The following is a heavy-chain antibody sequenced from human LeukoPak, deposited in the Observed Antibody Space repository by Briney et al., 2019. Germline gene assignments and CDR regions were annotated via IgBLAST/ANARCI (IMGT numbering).Heavy chain of an antibody. CDR3: AGEQAGTESLFDS. CDR1: GFTFSSYS. J-gene: IGHJ5*01. D-gene: IGHD6-13*01. V-gene: IGHV3-21*01. CDR2: ISSSSSYI. Sequence: GGSLRLSCAASGFTFSSYSMNWVRQAPGKGLEWVSSISSSSSYIYYADSVKGRFTISRDNANNSLYLQMNSLRAEDTAVYYCAGEQAGTESLFDSWGQGTLVTVSS.